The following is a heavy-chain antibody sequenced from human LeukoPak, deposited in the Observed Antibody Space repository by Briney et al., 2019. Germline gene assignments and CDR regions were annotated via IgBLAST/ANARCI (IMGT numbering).Heavy chain of an antibody. D-gene: IGHD2-15*01. CDR1: GFTFSSYW. J-gene: IGHJ4*02. CDR2: INSDGSST. CDR3: AKWGCSGGSCYPFDY. V-gene: IGHV3-74*01. Sequence: GGSLRLSCAASGFTFSSYWMHWVRQAPGKGLVWVSRINSDGSSTSYADSVKGRFTISRDNSKNTLYLQMNSLRAEDTAVYYCAKWGCSGGSCYPFDYWGQGTLVTVSS.